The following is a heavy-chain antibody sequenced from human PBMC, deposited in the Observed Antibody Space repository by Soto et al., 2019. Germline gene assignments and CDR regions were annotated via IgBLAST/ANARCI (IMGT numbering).Heavy chain of an antibody. D-gene: IGHD3-3*01. Sequence: PGGSLRLSCAASGFTFTTAWINWVRQAPGKGLEWVGRIKSKIDGGTTEYAAPVKGRFTISRDDSRNTAYLQMNSLKAEDTAVYYCTANDHDEHTNFDQWGQGTLVTVSS. V-gene: IGHV3-15*07. CDR1: GFTFTTAW. CDR2: IKSKIDGGTT. J-gene: IGHJ4*02. CDR3: TANDHDEHTNFDQ.